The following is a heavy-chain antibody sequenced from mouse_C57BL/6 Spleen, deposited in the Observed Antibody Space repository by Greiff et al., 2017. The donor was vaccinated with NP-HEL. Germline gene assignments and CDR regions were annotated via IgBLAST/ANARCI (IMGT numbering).Heavy chain of an antibody. CDR1: GYTFTSYW. CDR3: ARRRGGYYAMDY. Sequence: QVQLQQSGAELVMPGASVKLSCKASGYTFTSYWMHWVKQRPGQGLEWIGEIDPSDSYTNYNQKFKGKSTLTVDKSSSTAYMQLSSLTSEDSAVYYCARRRGGYYAMDYWGQGTSVTVSS. CDR2: IDPSDSYT. V-gene: IGHV1-69*01. J-gene: IGHJ4*01.